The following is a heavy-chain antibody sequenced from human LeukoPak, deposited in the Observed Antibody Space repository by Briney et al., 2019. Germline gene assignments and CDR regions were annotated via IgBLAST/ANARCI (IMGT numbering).Heavy chain of an antibody. Sequence: GGSLRLSCAASGFTFSSYWMNWVRQAPGKGLEWVANIKQDGSEKYYVDSVKGRFTISRDNAKNSLYLQMNSLTAEDTAVYYCARIGFYSSWYCDYWGQGTLVTVSS. CDR1: GFTFSSYW. D-gene: IGHD6-6*01. V-gene: IGHV3-7*01. CDR2: IKQDGSEK. J-gene: IGHJ4*02. CDR3: ARIGFYSSWYCDY.